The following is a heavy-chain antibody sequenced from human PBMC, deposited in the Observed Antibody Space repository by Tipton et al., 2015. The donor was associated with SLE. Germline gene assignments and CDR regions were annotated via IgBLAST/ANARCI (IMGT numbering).Heavy chain of an antibody. V-gene: IGHV4-59*01. D-gene: IGHD1-26*01. CDR1: GGSISNYY. J-gene: IGHJ3*02. CDR2: IHYSGTT. Sequence: LRLSCTVSGGSISNYYWSWIRQPPGKGLEWIGYIHYSGTTHDNPSLKSRVTMSVDMSKNQFSLRLTSVTAADTAVYYCARTLGAIAHTVYDAFDIWGQGKMVTVSS. CDR3: ARTLGAIAHTVYDAFDI.